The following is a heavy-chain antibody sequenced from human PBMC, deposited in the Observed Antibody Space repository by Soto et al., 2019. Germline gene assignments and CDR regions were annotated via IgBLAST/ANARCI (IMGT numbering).Heavy chain of an antibody. CDR3: ARQRNSVVTQAYFDL. CDR1: SDSISSRRYY. J-gene: IGHJ4*02. CDR2: IYYSGST. V-gene: IGHV4-39*01. Sequence: XETLSLTFTVTSDSISSRRYYWGWIRQPPGKGLEWIGSIYYSGSTYNNPSLRSRVSMSIDTSKDQFYLKLKYVTAADTALYFCARQRNSVVTQAYFDLWGPGSLVTVSS. D-gene: IGHD2-21*02.